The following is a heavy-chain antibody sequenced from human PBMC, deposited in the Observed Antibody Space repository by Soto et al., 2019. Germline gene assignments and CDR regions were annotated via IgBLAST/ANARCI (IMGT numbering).Heavy chain of an antibody. CDR2: IIPIFGTA. J-gene: IGHJ6*02. D-gene: IGHD1-26*01. CDR3: ARMLWELLGIGYYYGMDV. CDR1: GGTFSSYA. Sequence: QVQLVQSGAEVKKPGSSVKVSCKASGGTFSSYAISWVRQAPGQGLEWMGGIIPIFGTANCAQKFQGRVTITADESTSTAYMELSSLRSEDTAVYYCARMLWELLGIGYYYGMDVWGQGTTVTVSS. V-gene: IGHV1-69*12.